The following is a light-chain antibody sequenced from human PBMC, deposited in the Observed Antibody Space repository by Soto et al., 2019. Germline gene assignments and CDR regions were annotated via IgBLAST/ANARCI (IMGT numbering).Light chain of an antibody. V-gene: IGKV1-6*01. J-gene: IGKJ4*01. CDR2: AAS. Sequence: AIQMTQSPSSLSASVGDRVTITCRASQGIRNDLGWYQQKPSKAPKLLIYAASSLQSGVPSRFSGSGSGTDFTLTISSLQPEDFATYYCLQDYNYLTFGGGTKVEIK. CDR3: LQDYNYLT. CDR1: QGIRND.